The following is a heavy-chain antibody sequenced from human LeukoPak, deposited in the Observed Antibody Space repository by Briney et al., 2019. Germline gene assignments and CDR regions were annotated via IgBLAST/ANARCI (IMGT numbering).Heavy chain of an antibody. V-gene: IGHV3-23*01. Sequence: QSGGSLRLSCAASGFTFSSHGMNWVRQAPGKGLEWVSGISPSGDITYYADSVLGRFTISRDNAKNSLYLQMNSLRAEDTALYYCARVVISLSVGAFDIWGQGTMVTVSS. CDR3: ARVVISLSVGAFDI. CDR2: ISPSGDIT. J-gene: IGHJ3*02. D-gene: IGHD1-26*01. CDR1: GFTFSSHG.